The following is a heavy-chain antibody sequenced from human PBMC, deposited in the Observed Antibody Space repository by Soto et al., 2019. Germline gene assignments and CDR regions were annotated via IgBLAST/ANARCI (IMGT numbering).Heavy chain of an antibody. CDR1: GFTFSDYY. CDR2: ISSSSSYT. J-gene: IGHJ4*02. D-gene: IGHD3-10*01. Sequence: GGSLRLSCAASGFTFSDYYMSWIRQAPGKGLEWVSYISSSSSYTNYADSVKGRFTISRDNAKNSLYLQMNSLRAEDTAVYYCARDYYGSGSYYNLLFDYWGQGTLVTVSS. V-gene: IGHV3-11*06. CDR3: ARDYYGSGSYYNLLFDY.